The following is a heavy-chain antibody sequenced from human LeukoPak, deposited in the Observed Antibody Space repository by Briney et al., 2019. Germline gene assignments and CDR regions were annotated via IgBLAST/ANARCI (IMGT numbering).Heavy chain of an antibody. V-gene: IGHV3-30*03. CDR3: ARPAGHYDILTTIGYFDY. Sequence: GGSLRLSCAASGFIFHNYGMHWVRQAPGKGLEWVAVISYDGSNKYYADSVRGRFTISRDNSKNMLYLQMNSLRAEDTAVYYCARPAGHYDILTTIGYFDYWGQGTLVTVSS. D-gene: IGHD3-9*01. CDR1: GFIFHNYG. CDR2: ISYDGSNK. J-gene: IGHJ4*02.